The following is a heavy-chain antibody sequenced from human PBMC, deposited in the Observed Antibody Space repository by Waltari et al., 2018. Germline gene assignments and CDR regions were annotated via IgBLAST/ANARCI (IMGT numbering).Heavy chain of an antibody. V-gene: IGHV4-38-2*02. CDR2: ISDSGTT. D-gene: IGHD3-9*01. CDR1: DFSISSGFY. Sequence: QMQESGPGLVKPSETLSLMCSVSDFSISSGFYWGWLRQSPGKGLEWIGSISDSGTTSYNPSLQSRVTISIDTSKNQFSLKLGSLTAADTAVFYCAREAGSGIDWYHDYWGQGILVTVSS. CDR3: AREAGSGIDWYHDY. J-gene: IGHJ4*02.